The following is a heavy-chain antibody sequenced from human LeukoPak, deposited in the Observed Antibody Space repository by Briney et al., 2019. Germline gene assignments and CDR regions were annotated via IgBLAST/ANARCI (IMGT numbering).Heavy chain of an antibody. J-gene: IGHJ4*02. CDR2: VYYSGST. CDR3: ARQGGSSWLYYFDC. D-gene: IGHD6-13*01. V-gene: IGHV4-39*01. Sequence: KPSETLSLTCTVSGGSISSSSYYWGWIRQPPVKGLEWIGGVYYSGSTYYNPSLKSRVTISVDTSKNQFSLKLSSVTAADTAVYYCARQGGSSWLYYFDCWGQGTLVTVSS. CDR1: GGSISSSSYY.